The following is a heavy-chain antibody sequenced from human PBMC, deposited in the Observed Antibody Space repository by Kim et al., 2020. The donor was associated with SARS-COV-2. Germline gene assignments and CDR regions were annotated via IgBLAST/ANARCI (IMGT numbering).Heavy chain of an antibody. CDR2: IIPIFGTA. V-gene: IGHV1-69*13. D-gene: IGHD6-13*01. Sequence: SVKVSCKASGGTFSSYAISWVRQAPGQGLEWMGGIIPIFGTANYAQKFQGRVTITADESTSTAYMELSSLRSEDTAVYYCARGDTSGRGSSWYHPSDYWGQGTLVTVSS. CDR1: GGTFSSYA. CDR3: ARGDTSGRGSSWYHPSDY. J-gene: IGHJ4*02.